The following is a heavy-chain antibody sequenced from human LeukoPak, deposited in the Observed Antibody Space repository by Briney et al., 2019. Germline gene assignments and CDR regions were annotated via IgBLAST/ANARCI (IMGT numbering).Heavy chain of an antibody. J-gene: IGHJ4*02. CDR2: FDPEDGET. CDR1: GYTLTELS. V-gene: IGHV1-24*01. D-gene: IGHD3-22*01. CDR3: ATGQSYYDTPDY. Sequence: ASVKVSCKVSGYTLTELSMHWVRQAPGKGLEWMGGFDPEDGETIYAQKFQGRVTMTEDTSTDTAYMELSSLRSEDTAVYYCATGQSYYDTPDYWGQGPWSPSLQ.